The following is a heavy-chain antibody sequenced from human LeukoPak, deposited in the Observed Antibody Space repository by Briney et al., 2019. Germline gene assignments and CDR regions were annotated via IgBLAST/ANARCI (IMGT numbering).Heavy chain of an antibody. Sequence: PSETLSLTCTVSGGSISSYYWSWIRQPPGKGLEWIGYIYYSGSTNYNPSLKSRVTISVDTSKNQFSLKLSSVTAADTAVYYCAGVGYCSSTSCPGGFDPWGQGTLVTVSS. CDR3: AGVGYCSSTSCPGGFDP. CDR2: IYYSGST. V-gene: IGHV4-59*01. J-gene: IGHJ5*02. CDR1: GGSISSYY. D-gene: IGHD2-2*01.